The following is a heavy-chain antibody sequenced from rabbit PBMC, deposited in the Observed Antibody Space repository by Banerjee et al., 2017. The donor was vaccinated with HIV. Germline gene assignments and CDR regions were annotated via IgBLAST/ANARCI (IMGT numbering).Heavy chain of an antibody. CDR3: ARNRDYSSGWGSFNL. CDR1: GFSFSTIYY. D-gene: IGHD4-1*01. V-gene: IGHV1S40*01. CDR2: IYAGSSGST. Sequence: QSLEESGGDLVKPGASLTLSCTASGFSFSTIYYMCWVRQAPGKGLEWIACIYAGSSGSTYYASWAKGRFTISKTSSTTVTLQMTSLTAADTATYFCARNRDYSSGWGSFNLWGPGTLVTVS. J-gene: IGHJ4*01.